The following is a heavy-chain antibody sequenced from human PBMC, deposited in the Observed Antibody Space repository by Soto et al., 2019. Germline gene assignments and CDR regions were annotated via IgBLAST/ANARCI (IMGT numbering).Heavy chain of an antibody. CDR2: VKTDGSII. V-gene: IGHV3-74*01. CDR1: GFSFSDYW. Sequence: EVQLVESGGALVQPGGSLRLSCVASGFSFSDYWMHWVSQAPGKGLVWVSRVKTDGSIITYADSVKGRFTISRDNAKNTLYLQMNTLRAEDTAVYYCARVRQGPWYFDLGGRGTLVTVSS. CDR3: ARVRQGPWYFDL. J-gene: IGHJ2*01.